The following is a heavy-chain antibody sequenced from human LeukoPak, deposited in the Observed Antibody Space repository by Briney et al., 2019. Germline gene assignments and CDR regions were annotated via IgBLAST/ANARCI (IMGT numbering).Heavy chain of an antibody. J-gene: IGHJ4*01. Sequence: ASVKVSCKASGYIFTSYGISWVRQAPGQGLEWMGWISAYNGNTNYAQKLQGRVTMPIDTSTSTAYMELRSLISDDTAVYYCARDYYGSGSYSYWGQATLVSASS. CDR2: ISAYNGNT. CDR1: GYIFTSYG. V-gene: IGHV1-18*01. D-gene: IGHD3-10*01. CDR3: ARDYYGSGSYSY.